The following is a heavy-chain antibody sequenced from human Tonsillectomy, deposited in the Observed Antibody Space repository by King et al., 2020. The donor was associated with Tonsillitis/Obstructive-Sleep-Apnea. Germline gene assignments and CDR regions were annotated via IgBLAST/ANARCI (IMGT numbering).Heavy chain of an antibody. D-gene: IGHD3-22*01. CDR3: ARDYYDRSGYYHGYFQH. J-gene: IGHJ1*01. V-gene: IGHV1-18*01. CDR2: SRPYNGDT. Sequence: QLVQSGAEVKKPGASVKVSCKASGYTFTNYDITWVRQAPGQGLEWMGWSRPYNGDTNYAQKLQGRVTMTSDTSTSTAYMELRSLRSDDTAVYYSARDYYDRSGYYHGYFQHWGQGTLVTVSS. CDR1: GYTFTNYD.